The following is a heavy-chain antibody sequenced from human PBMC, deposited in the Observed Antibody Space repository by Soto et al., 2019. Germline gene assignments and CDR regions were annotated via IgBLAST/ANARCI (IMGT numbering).Heavy chain of an antibody. D-gene: IGHD4-17*01. Sequence: LSLTCTVSGGSISSSRSYWGWIRQPPGKGLEWIGSIYYSGSTYYSPSLKSRVTISVDTSKNQFSLKLSSVTAADTAVYYCARHATTTTGNPFDYWGQG. CDR1: GGSISSSRSY. J-gene: IGHJ4*02. V-gene: IGHV4-39*01. CDR2: IYYSGST. CDR3: ARHATTTTGNPFDY.